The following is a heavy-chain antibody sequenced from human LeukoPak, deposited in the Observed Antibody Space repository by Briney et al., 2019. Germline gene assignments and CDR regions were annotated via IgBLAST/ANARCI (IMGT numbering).Heavy chain of an antibody. CDR2: IWYDGSNK. J-gene: IGHJ3*02. V-gene: IGHV3-33*01. CDR3: AREAHAFDI. CDR1: GFTFSSYG. Sequence: GRSLRLSCAASGFTFSSYGMHWVRQAPGKGLEWVAVIWYDGSNKYYADSVKGRFTISRGNSKNTLYLQMNSLRAEDTAVYYCAREAHAFDIWGQGTMVTVSS.